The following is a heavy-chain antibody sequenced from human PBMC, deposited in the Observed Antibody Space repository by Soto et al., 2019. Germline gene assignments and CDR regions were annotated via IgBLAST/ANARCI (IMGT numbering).Heavy chain of an antibody. D-gene: IGHD2-15*01. V-gene: IGHV3-23*01. CDR2: ISGSGGST. CDR3: AKDPRYCSGGSCYPYGMDV. CDR1: GFTFSSCA. J-gene: IGHJ6*02. Sequence: GGSLRLSCAASGFTFSSCAMSWVRQAPGKGLEWVSAISGSGGSTYYADSVKGRFTISRDNSKNTLYLQMNSLRAEDTAVYYCAKDPRYCSGGSCYPYGMDVWGQGTTVTVSS.